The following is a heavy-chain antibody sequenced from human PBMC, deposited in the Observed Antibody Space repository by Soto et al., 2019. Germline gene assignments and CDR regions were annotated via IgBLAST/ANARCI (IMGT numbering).Heavy chain of an antibody. D-gene: IGHD1-26*01. CDR3: ARDLGLLLFEGFDY. CDR2: IKRDSSEK. J-gene: IGHJ4*02. V-gene: IGHV3-7*01. Sequence: PGGSLRLSCAASGFTFATYWMSWVRQAPGKGLEWLATIKRDSSEKKYVGSVRGRFTVSRDNAKNSLYLQLDSLRAEDTAVYYCARDLGLLLFEGFDYWGQGTLVTVSS. CDR1: GFTFATYW.